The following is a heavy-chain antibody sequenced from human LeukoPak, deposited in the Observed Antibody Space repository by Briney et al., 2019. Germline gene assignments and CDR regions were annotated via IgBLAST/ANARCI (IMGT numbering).Heavy chain of an antibody. CDR2: ISGSGGST. CDR3: AKYVFGAYDILTGYRRIDAFDI. V-gene: IGHV3-23*01. CDR1: GFSFSSYA. D-gene: IGHD3-9*01. J-gene: IGHJ3*02. Sequence: PGGSLRLSCAASGFSFSSYAMSWVRQAPGKGLEWVSAISGSGGSTYYADPVKGRFTISRDNSKNTLYLQMNSLRAEDTAVYYCAKYVFGAYDILTGYRRIDAFDIWGQGTMVTVSS.